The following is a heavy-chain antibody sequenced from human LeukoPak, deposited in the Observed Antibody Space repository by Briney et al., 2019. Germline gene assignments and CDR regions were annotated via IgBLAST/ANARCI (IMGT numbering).Heavy chain of an antibody. CDR3: AKYCSGGSCYSGYYYYGMDV. CDR2: ISSSGGTI. J-gene: IGHJ6*04. D-gene: IGHD2-15*01. V-gene: IGHV3-48*03. CDR1: GFTFSSYE. Sequence: GGSLRLSCAASGFTFSSYEMNWVRQAPGKGLEWVSYISSSGGTIYYADSVKGRFTISRDNAKNSLYLQMNSLRAEDTAVYYCAKYCSGGSCYSGYYYYGMDVWGKGTTVTVSS.